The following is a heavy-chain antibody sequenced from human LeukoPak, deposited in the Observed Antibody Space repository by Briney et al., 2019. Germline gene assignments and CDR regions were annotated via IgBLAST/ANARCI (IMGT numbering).Heavy chain of an antibody. Sequence: GGSLRLSCAVSGFTVSSNCMSWVRQAPGRGLEWVSVIYSGGSTYYADSVKGRFTISRDNSKNTLYLQMNSLRAEDTAVYYCARDALLGYFDYWGQGTLVTVSS. CDR1: GFTVSSNC. CDR2: IYSGGST. CDR3: ARDALLGYFDY. V-gene: IGHV3-53*01. D-gene: IGHD3-16*01. J-gene: IGHJ4*02.